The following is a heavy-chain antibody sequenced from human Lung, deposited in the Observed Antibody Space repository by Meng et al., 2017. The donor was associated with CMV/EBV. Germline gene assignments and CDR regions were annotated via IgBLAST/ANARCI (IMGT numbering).Heavy chain of an antibody. Sequence: LQQSAPGSVKPLGPRRRTVSVAGGSLSGVSWWSGVLQPPGTGLEWIGEIYHSGSTNYNPSLKSRVTISVDKSKNQFSLKLSSVTAADTAVYYCASFPPPGKQWLVTDYWGQGTLVTVSS. D-gene: IGHD6-19*01. CDR2: IYHSGST. CDR3: ASFPPPGKQWLVTDY. CDR1: GGSLSGVSW. J-gene: IGHJ4*02. V-gene: IGHV4-4*02.